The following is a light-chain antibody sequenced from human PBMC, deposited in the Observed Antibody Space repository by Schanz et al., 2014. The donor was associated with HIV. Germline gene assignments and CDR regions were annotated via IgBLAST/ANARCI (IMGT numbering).Light chain of an antibody. CDR1: NSDIGSYDY. Sequence: QSALTQPASVSGSPGQSITISCTGSNSDIGSYDYVSWYQQHPGKAPKLIIYDVASRPSGVSHRFSGSKSGNTASLTISGLQAEDEAHYYCSSYTSSDTHVFGTGTKLTVL. CDR3: SSYTSSDTHV. CDR2: DVA. V-gene: IGLV2-14*03. J-gene: IGLJ1*01.